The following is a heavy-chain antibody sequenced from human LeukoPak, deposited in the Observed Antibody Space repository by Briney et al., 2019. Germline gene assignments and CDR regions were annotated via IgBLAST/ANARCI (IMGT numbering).Heavy chain of an antibody. CDR1: GGTFSSYA. J-gene: IGHJ4*02. Sequence: SVKVSCKAFGGTFSSYAISWVRQAPGQGLEWMGGIIPIFGTANYAQKFQGRVTITADKSTSTAYMELSSLRSEDTAVYYCARTTIYSSGWSFRALALWGQGTLVTVSS. D-gene: IGHD6-19*01. CDR3: ARTTIYSSGWSFRALAL. V-gene: IGHV1-69*06. CDR2: IIPIFGTA.